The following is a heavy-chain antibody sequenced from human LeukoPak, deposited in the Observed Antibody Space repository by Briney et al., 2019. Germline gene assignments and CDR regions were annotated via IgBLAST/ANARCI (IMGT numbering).Heavy chain of an antibody. V-gene: IGHV4-59*08. CDR3: GRTSIFGVVRFDP. CDR2: IYYIGST. Sequence: PSETLSLTCTVSGGSVSNYYWSWIRQPPPKGLEWIGYIYYIGSTNYNPSLNSRLTISVDTSKNHFSLNLSSVTAADTAVYYCGRTSIFGVVRFDPWGQGTLVSVSS. D-gene: IGHD3-3*02. J-gene: IGHJ5*02. CDR1: GGSVSNYY.